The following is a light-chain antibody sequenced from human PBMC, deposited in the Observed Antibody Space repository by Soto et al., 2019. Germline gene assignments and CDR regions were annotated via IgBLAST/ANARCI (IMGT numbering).Light chain of an antibody. CDR2: DAF. CDR3: LQRSNWPWT. V-gene: IGKV3-11*01. CDR1: QSVGSS. Sequence: EIVLTQSPATLSLSPGERATLSCRASQSVGSSLAWYQQKPGQAPRLLIYDAFNRATGIPARFSGSGSGTDFTLTVSSLEPEDFAVYSCLQRSNWPWTFGQGTKVEI. J-gene: IGKJ1*01.